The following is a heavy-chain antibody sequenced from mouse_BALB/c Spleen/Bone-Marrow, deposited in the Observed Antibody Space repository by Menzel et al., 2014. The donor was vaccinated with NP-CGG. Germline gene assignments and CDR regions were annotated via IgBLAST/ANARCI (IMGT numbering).Heavy chain of an antibody. V-gene: IGHV1-7*01. CDR1: GYTFTSYW. CDR3: ARQITTVDYAMDY. D-gene: IGHD1-1*01. J-gene: IGHJ4*01. CDR2: INPSTGYT. Sequence: QVQLQQSGAELAKPGASVKMSCKASGYTFTSYWMHWVKQRPGQGLERIGYINPSTGYTEHNQKFKDKATLTADKSSSTAYMQLSSLTSEDSAVYYCARQITTVDYAMDYWGQGTSVTVSS.